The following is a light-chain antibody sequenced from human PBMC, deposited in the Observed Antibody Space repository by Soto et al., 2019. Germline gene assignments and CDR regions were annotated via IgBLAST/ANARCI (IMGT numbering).Light chain of an antibody. CDR1: QSISSY. Sequence: DIQRTQSTSSMYASVGDRVTITCRASQSISSYLRWYQQNPGKAPQLLIYAASSLQSGVPSRFSGSGSGTDFTLIISSVQPEDFGTYYCHQSYSTPWTLGQGNKVEIK. J-gene: IGKJ1*01. V-gene: IGKV1-39*01. CDR3: HQSYSTPWT. CDR2: AAS.